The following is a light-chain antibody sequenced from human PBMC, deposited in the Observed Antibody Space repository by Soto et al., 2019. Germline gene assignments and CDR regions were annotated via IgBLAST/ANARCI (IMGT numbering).Light chain of an antibody. CDR2: GSS. CDR3: QQYYDWPRT. CDR1: QGVGSN. J-gene: IGKJ1*01. Sequence: ETVMTQSPATLSVSPGERATLSCRASQGVGSNLAWYQQRPGQAPRLLIFGSSTRATGIPDRFSGSGFGAEFTLTISRLQSEYSAVYYCQQYYDWPRTFGQGTKVEIK. V-gene: IGKV3-15*01.